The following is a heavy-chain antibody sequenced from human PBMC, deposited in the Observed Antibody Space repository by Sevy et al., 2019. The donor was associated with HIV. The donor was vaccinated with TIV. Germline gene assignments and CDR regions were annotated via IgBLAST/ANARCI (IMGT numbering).Heavy chain of an antibody. D-gene: IGHD2-8*01. V-gene: IGHV3-23*01. J-gene: IGHJ4*02. CDR2: ISGSGGST. CDR1: GFTFSSYA. Sequence: GGSLRLSCAASGFTFSSYAMSWVRQAPGKGLEWVSAISGSGGSTYYADSVKGRFTISRDNSKNTLYLQMNSLRAEDTAVYYCAKDGGNIVLMVYAMGHFDYWGQGTLVTVS. CDR3: AKDGGNIVLMVYAMGHFDY.